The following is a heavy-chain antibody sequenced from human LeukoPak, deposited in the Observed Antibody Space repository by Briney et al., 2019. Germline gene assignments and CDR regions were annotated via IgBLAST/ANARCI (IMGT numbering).Heavy chain of an antibody. CDR2: IYYSGST. J-gene: IGHJ4*02. CDR3: ARREVGATPDY. V-gene: IGHV4-39*01. CDR1: GGSISSSSYY. D-gene: IGHD1-26*01. Sequence: PSETPSLTCTVSGGSISSSSYYWGWIRQPPGKGLEWIGSIYYSGSTYYNPSLKSRVAISVDTSKNQFSLKLSSVTAADTAVYYCARREVGATPDYWGQGTLVTVSS.